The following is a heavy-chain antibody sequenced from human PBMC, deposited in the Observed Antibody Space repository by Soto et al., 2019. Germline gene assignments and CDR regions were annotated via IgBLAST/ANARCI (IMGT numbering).Heavy chain of an antibody. J-gene: IGHJ4*02. D-gene: IGHD3-3*01. V-gene: IGHV1-69*01. CDR2: IIPVFDTV. CDR1: GGLFSSYA. CDR3: GRGGRGYVRFNEC. Sequence: QEQLVQSGAEVKKSGSPVKVSCKDTGGLFSSYAVSWVRQAPGQGLEWMGGIIPVFDTVYYAQKLQGRVTITADESTNTDYLALRSVRYAATAMYCCGRGGRGYVRFNECWDQGTLVTVSS.